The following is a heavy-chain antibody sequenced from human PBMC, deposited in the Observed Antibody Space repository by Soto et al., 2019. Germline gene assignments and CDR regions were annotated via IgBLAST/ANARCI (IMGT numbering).Heavy chain of an antibody. CDR2: IYYSGST. D-gene: IGHD6-13*01. CDR3: ARVSGIAAFFDY. Sequence: SETLSLTCTVSGGSISSGGYYWSWIRQHPGKGLEWIGYIYYSGSTYYNPSLKSRVTISVDTSKNQFSLKLSAVTAADTAVYYGARVSGIAAFFDYGGQGTRATVPS. J-gene: IGHJ4*02. CDR1: GGSISSGGYY. V-gene: IGHV4-31*03.